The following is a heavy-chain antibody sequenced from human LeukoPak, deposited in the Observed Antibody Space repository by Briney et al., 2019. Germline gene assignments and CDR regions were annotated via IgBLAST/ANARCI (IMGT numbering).Heavy chain of an antibody. J-gene: IGHJ4*02. V-gene: IGHV4-34*01. D-gene: IGHD2-2*01. Sequence: PSETLSLTCAVYGGSFSGYYWSWIRQPPGKGLEWIGEINHSGSTNHNPSLKSRVTISVDTSKNQFSLKLSSVTAADTAVYYCARGLSRGIVVVPAAKVDYYFDYWGQGTLVTVSS. CDR3: ARGLSRGIVVVPAAKVDYYFDY. CDR1: GGSFSGYY. CDR2: INHSGST.